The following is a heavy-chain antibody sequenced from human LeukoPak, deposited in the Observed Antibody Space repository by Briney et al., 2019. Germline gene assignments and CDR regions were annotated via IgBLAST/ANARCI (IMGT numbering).Heavy chain of an antibody. CDR1: GGTFSSYA. V-gene: IGHV1-69*13. Sequence: GASVKVSCKASGGTFSSYAISWVRQAPGQGLEWMGGIIPIFGTANYAQKFQRRVTITADESTSTAYMELSSLRSEDTAVYYCARTPYYYDSSGYYSECMDVWGKGTTVTISS. J-gene: IGHJ6*03. CDR3: ARTPYYYDSSGYYSECMDV. CDR2: IIPIFGTA. D-gene: IGHD3-22*01.